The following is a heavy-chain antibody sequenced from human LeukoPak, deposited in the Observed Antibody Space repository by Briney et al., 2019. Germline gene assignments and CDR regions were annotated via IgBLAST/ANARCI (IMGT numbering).Heavy chain of an antibody. CDR2: ISSSGSTI. V-gene: IGHV3-11*01. Sequence: GGSLRLSCAASGFTFSDYYMSWIRQAPGKGLEWVSYISSSGSTIYYADSVKGRFTISRDNAKNSLYLQMNSLRAEDTAVYYCAGDQGLWFGELSGMDVWGQGTTVTVSS. CDR1: GFTFSDYY. J-gene: IGHJ6*02. CDR3: AGDQGLWFGELSGMDV. D-gene: IGHD3-10*01.